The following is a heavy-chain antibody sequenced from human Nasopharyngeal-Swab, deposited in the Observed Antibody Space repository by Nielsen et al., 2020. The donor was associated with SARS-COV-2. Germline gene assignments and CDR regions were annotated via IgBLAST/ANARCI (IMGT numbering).Heavy chain of an antibody. CDR1: GFTFSSYS. J-gene: IGHJ6*03. Sequence: GESLKTSCAASGFTFSSYSMNWVRQAPGKGLEWVSSISSSSSYIYYAEALKGRFNISRDNAKNSLYLQMNSLGAEDTAAYYCAREGSYGPVSYMDVWGKGTTVTVSS. V-gene: IGHV3-21*01. D-gene: IGHD5-18*01. CDR3: AREGSYGPVSYMDV. CDR2: ISSSSSYI.